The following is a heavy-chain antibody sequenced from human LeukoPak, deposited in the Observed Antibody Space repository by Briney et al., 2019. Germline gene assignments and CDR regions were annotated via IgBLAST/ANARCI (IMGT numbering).Heavy chain of an antibody. CDR1: GGSFSGYY. Sequence: SETLSLTCAVYGGSFSGYYWSWIRQPPGKGLEWIGEINHSGSTNYNPSLKSRVTISVDTSKNQFSLKLSSVIAADTAVYYCARALPTGKYYFDYWGQGTLATVSS. CDR3: ARALPTGKYYFDY. J-gene: IGHJ4*02. V-gene: IGHV4-34*01. D-gene: IGHD4-17*01. CDR2: INHSGST.